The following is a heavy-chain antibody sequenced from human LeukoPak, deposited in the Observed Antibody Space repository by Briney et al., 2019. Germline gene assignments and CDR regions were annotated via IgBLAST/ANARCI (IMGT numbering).Heavy chain of an antibody. Sequence: ASVKVSCKASGYTFTGYYMHWVRQAPGQGLEWMGWINPNSGGTNYAQKFQGRVTMTRDTSISTAYMELSRLRSDDTAVYYCARDYDYVWGSYLAYWGQGTLVTVSS. D-gene: IGHD3-16*02. CDR1: GYTFTGYY. V-gene: IGHV1-2*02. CDR2: INPNSGGT. J-gene: IGHJ4*02. CDR3: ARDYDYVWGSYLAY.